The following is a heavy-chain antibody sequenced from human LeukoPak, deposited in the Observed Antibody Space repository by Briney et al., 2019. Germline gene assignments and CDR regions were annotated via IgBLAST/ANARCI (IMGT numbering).Heavy chain of an antibody. J-gene: IGHJ4*02. D-gene: IGHD2-21*02. CDR1: GFTFSSHW. Sequence: GGSLRLSCAASGFTFSSHWMHWGRQGPGRGLQCIARIKNDSTYADYAGSVKGRFTISRVNAKNALYLQMNSLRAEDTALYYCVRDDDFYSIDFWGQGTLVTVSS. V-gene: IGHV3-74*01. CDR3: VRDDDFYSIDF. CDR2: IKNDSTYA.